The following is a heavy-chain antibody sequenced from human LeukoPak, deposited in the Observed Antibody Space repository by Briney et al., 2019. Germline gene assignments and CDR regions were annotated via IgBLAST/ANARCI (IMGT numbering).Heavy chain of an antibody. V-gene: IGHV3-21*01. D-gene: IGHD5-12*01. CDR3: ARDSRGGYGSASAFDI. CDR1: GFTFSSYS. Sequence: GGSLRLSCAASGFTFSSYSMNWVRQAPGKGLEWVSSISSSSSYIYYADSVKGRFTISRDNAKNSLYLQMNSLRAEDTAVYYCARDSRGGYGSASAFDIWGQGTTVTVSS. CDR2: ISSSSSYI. J-gene: IGHJ3*02.